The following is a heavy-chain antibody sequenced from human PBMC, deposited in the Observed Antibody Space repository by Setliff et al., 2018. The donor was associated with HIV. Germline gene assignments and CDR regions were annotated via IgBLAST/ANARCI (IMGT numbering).Heavy chain of an antibody. CDR2: VFPDDSDT. J-gene: IGHJ4*02. Sequence: GESLKISCQASGYSFTALWIAWVRQMPGKGLEWMGMVFPDDSDTRYSPSFQGQVSMSADKSINTAYLQWSSLKASDTAVYYCARSMGFKATTRLDFWGPGTLVTVSS. CDR3: ARSMGFKATTRLDF. V-gene: IGHV5-51*01. CDR1: GYSFTALW. D-gene: IGHD3-10*01.